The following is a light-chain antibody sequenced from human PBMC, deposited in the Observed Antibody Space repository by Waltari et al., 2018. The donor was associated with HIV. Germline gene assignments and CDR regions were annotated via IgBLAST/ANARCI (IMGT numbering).Light chain of an antibody. Sequence: SYELTQPPSVSVSPGQTARITCSGDALANQYAYWYQRKPGQAPVLVIYKDSERSSGIPERFSGSSSGTTVTLTISGVQAEDEADYYCQSTDSSGTYLVIFGGGTKLTVL. V-gene: IGLV3-25*03. CDR2: KDS. CDR1: ALANQY. J-gene: IGLJ2*01. CDR3: QSTDSSGTYLVI.